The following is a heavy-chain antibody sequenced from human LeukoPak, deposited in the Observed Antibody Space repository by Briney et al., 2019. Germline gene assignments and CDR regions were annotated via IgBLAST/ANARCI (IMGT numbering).Heavy chain of an antibody. V-gene: IGHV3-7*01. CDR2: NKQDGSET. Sequence: GGSLRLSCAASGFTFNSSWMSWVRQAPGKGLEWVANNKQDGSETYYGDSVKGRFTISRDNAETSLSLQMNSLRADDTAVYYCARDRDTIAESDTGGDHFHYWGQGTLVTVSS. D-gene: IGHD6-13*01. CDR3: ARDRDTIAESDTGGDHFHY. J-gene: IGHJ4*02. CDR1: GFTFNSSW.